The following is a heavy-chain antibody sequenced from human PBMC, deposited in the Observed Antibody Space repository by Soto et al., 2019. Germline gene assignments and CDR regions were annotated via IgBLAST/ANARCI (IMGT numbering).Heavy chain of an antibody. J-gene: IGHJ3*02. CDR1: GFTFSSYG. CDR3: ARDSRDLYAFDI. Sequence: GGSLRLSCAASGFTFSSYGMHWVRQAPGKGLEWVAVIWYDGSNKYYADSVKGRFTISRDNSKNTLYLQMNSLRAEDTAVYYCARDSRDLYAFDIWGQGTMVTVSS. CDR2: IWYDGSNK. V-gene: IGHV3-33*01. D-gene: IGHD2-21*02.